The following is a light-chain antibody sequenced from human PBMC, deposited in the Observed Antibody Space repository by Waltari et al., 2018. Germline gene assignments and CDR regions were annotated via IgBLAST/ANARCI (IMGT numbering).Light chain of an antibody. J-gene: IGLJ2*01. CDR2: VNSDGSH. CDR1: NGHSSYA. V-gene: IGLV4-69*01. CDR3: QTWGTGIVV. Sequence: QLVVTQSPSASASLGASVKLTRTLNNGHSSYAIAWHQQQPGKGPRYLMKVNSDGSHSKGDGIPDRFSGSSSGAERYLTISRLQSEDEADYYCQTWGTGIVVFGGGTKLTVL.